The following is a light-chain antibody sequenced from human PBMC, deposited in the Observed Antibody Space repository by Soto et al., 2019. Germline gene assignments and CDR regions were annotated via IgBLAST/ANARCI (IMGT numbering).Light chain of an antibody. V-gene: IGLV2-23*01. CDR2: EGS. CDR3: CSYAGSSTWV. CDR1: SSDVGSYNL. J-gene: IGLJ3*02. Sequence: QSVLTQPASVSGPPGQSITISCTGTSSDVGSYNLVSWYQQHPGKAPKVMIYEGSKRPSGVSNRFSGSKSGNTASLTISGLQAEDEADYYCCSYAGSSTWVFGGGTQLTVL.